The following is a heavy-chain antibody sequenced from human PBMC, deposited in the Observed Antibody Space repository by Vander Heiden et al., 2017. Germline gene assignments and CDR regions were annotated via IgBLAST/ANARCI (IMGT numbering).Heavy chain of an antibody. CDR1: GYTFTNSY. Sequence: QVQLVQSGAEVKKPGASVKVSCKASGYTFTNSYIHWVRQAPGQGLEWVGLINPSDGSTTYAQKFQGRVSMTTDTSTSTVYMEVSSLRSEDTAMYYCARYRTSTWPPDCNWFDPWGQGSLVTVSS. CDR2: INPSDGST. J-gene: IGHJ5*02. CDR3: ARYRTSTWPPDCNWFDP. V-gene: IGHV1-46*01. D-gene: IGHD2-2*01.